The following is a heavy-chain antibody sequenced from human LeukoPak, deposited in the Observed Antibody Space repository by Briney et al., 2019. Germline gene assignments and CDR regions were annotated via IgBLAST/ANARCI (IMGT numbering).Heavy chain of an antibody. D-gene: IGHD5-18*01. V-gene: IGHV3-13*01. CDR2: IGTAGDT. Sequence: GGSLRLSCAASGFTFSSYDMHWVRHATGKGLEWVSAIGTAGDTYYPGSVKGRFTISRENAKNSLYLQMNSLRAGDTAVYYCARVGDTAEFDYWGQGTLVTVSS. J-gene: IGHJ4*02. CDR3: ARVGDTAEFDY. CDR1: GFTFSSYD.